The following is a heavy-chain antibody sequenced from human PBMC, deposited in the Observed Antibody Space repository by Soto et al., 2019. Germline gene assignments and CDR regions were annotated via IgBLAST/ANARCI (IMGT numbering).Heavy chain of an antibody. D-gene: IGHD6-19*01. J-gene: IGHJ5*02. CDR1: GGSFSGYY. CDR3: ARGLGTAMVKGIIAVAGTSHHDFWFDP. CDR2: INHIGST. Sequence: PSETLSLTCAVYGGSFSGYYWSWIRQPPGKGLEWIGEINHIGSTNYNPSLKSRVTISVDTSKNQFSLKLSSVTAADTAVYYCARGLGTAMVKGIIAVAGTSHHDFWFDPWGQGTLVTVSS. V-gene: IGHV4-34*01.